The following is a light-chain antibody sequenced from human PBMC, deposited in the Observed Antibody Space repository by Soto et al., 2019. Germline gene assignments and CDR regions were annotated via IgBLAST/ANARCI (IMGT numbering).Light chain of an antibody. V-gene: IGKV3-20*01. CDR3: QQYGGSPRT. CDR2: DAS. J-gene: IGKJ1*01. CDR1: QSVSSSY. Sequence: EIVLTQSPGTLSLSPGEGATLSCRASQSVSSSYLAWYQQKPGQAPRPLIYDASSRATGNPDRFSGSGSGTDFTLNISRLEPEDYAVYYCQQYGGSPRTFGQGTKVEIK.